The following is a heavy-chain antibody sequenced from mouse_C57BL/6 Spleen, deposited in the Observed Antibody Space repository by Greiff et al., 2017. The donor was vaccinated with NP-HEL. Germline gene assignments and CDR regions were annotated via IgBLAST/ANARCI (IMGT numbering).Heavy chain of an antibody. CDR3: ARRGYGSSYDNY. D-gene: IGHD1-1*01. J-gene: IGHJ2*01. CDR1: GYTFTSYG. V-gene: IGHV1-81*01. Sequence: QVHVKQSGAELARPGASVKLSCKASGYTFTSYGISWVKQRTGQGLEWIGEIYPRSGNTYYNEKFKGKATLTADKSSSTAYMELRSLTSEDSAVYFCARRGYGSSYDNYWGQGTTLTVSS. CDR2: IYPRSGNT.